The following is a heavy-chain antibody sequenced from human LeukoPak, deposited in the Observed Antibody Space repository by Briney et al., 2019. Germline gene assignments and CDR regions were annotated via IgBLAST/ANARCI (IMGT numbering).Heavy chain of an antibody. J-gene: IGHJ5*02. CDR1: GYAISSGYY. Sequence: PSETLSLTCTVSGYAISSGYYWGWIRPPPGKGLEWIGSIYYSGSTYYNPSLKSRVTISVDTSKNQISLKLSSVTAADTAVYYCARGIDSSWYGAGGNWFDPWGQGTLVTVSS. D-gene: IGHD6-13*01. CDR3: ARGIDSSWYGAGGNWFDP. V-gene: IGHV4-38-2*02. CDR2: IYYSGST.